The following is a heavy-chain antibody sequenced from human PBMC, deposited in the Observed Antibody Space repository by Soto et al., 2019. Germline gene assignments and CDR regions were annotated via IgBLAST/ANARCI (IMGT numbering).Heavy chain of an antibody. D-gene: IGHD6-19*01. CDR1: GFTFSSYG. CDR2: ISYDGSNK. V-gene: IGHV3-30*03. CDR3: ARNPVYSSGWSFYYGMDV. J-gene: IGHJ6*02. Sequence: LRLSCAASGFTFSSYGMHWVRQAPGKGLEWVAVISYDGSNKYYADSVKGRFTISRDNSKNTLYLQMNSLRAEDTAVYYCARNPVYSSGWSFYYGMDVWGQGTTVTVSS.